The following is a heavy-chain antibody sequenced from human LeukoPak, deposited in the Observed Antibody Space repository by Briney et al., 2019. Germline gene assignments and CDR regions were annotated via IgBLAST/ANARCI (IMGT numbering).Heavy chain of an antibody. Sequence: SETLSLTCAVCGXSFSGYYWSWIRQPPGKGLEWIGEINHSGSTNYNPSLKSRVTISVDTSKNQFSLKLSSVTAADTAMYYCARESTTVAGTFDYWGQGTLVTVSS. CDR1: GXSFSGYY. J-gene: IGHJ4*02. CDR3: ARESTTVAGTFDY. D-gene: IGHD6-19*01. V-gene: IGHV4-34*01. CDR2: INHSGST.